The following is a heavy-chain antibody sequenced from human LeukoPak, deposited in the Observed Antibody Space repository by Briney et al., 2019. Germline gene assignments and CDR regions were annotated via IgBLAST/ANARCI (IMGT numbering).Heavy chain of an antibody. CDR3: AKDIADGYNFDAFDI. Sequence: GRSLRLSCAASGFTFDDYAMHWVRQAPGKGLEWVSGISWNSGSIGYADSVKGRFTISRDNAKNSLYLQMNSLRAEDMALYYCAKDIADGYNFDAFDIWGQGTMVTVSS. CDR2: ISWNSGSI. J-gene: IGHJ3*02. D-gene: IGHD5-24*01. CDR1: GFTFDDYA. V-gene: IGHV3-9*03.